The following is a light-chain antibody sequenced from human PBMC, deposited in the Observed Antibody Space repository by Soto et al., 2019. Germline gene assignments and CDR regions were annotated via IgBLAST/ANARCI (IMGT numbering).Light chain of an antibody. CDR1: QSVSSSY. J-gene: IGKJ2*01. CDR2: GAS. Sequence: EIVLTQSPGPLSLSPGERATLSCRARQSVSSSYLAWYQQKPGQAPRLLIYGASSRATGIPDRFSGSGSGKDFTLTISRLEPEDLAVYYCQQYGSSPRTFGQGTKLEIK. CDR3: QQYGSSPRT. V-gene: IGKV3-20*01.